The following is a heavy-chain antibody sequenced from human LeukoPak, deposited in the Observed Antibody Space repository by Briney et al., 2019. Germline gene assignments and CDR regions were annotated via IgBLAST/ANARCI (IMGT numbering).Heavy chain of an antibody. CDR1: GYTFTSYY. V-gene: IGHV1-46*01. CDR2: INPGGGST. CDR3: ARSAPQGYCTSTSCYARSAFDI. J-gene: IGHJ3*02. Sequence: ASVKVSCKASGYTFTSYYIHWVRQAPGQGLEWMGMINPGGGSTSYAQKFQGRVTMTRDTSTSTVYMELSSLRSEDSAVYYCARSAPQGYCTSTSCYARSAFDIWGQGTMVTVSS. D-gene: IGHD2-2*01.